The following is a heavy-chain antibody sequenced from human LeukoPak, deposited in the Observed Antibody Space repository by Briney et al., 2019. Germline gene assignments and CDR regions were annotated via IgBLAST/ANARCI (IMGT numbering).Heavy chain of an antibody. CDR2: IYYSGST. J-gene: IGHJ6*03. D-gene: IGHD5-18*01. CDR3: ARTTEGGYTYDYFYYYYMDV. CDR1: GGSISSYY. V-gene: IGHV4-59*01. Sequence: SETLSLTCTVSGGSISSYYWSWIRQPPGKGLEWIGYIYYSGSTNYKSSLKSRVTISVDTSKNQFSLKLSSVTAADTAVYYCARTTEGGYTYDYFYYYYMDVWGKGTTVTVSS.